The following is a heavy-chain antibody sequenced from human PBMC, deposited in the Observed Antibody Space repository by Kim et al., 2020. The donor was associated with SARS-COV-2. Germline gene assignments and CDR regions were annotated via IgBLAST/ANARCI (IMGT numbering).Heavy chain of an antibody. Sequence: SETLSRTCTVSGGSISSSSYYWGWIRQPPGKGLEWIGSIYYSGSTYYNPSLKSRVTISVDTSKNQFSLKLSSVTAADTAVYYCARHGTPWDYDSSGAFDYWGQGTLVTVSS. J-gene: IGHJ4*02. V-gene: IGHV4-39*01. CDR2: IYYSGST. CDR1: GGSISSSSYY. D-gene: IGHD3-22*01. CDR3: ARHGTPWDYDSSGAFDY.